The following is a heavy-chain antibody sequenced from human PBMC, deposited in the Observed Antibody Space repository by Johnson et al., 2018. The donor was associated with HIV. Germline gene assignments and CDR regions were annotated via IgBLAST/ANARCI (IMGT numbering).Heavy chain of an antibody. J-gene: IGHJ3*02. CDR1: GFTFSSYA. V-gene: IGHV3-64*01. CDR3: ARARSSSWYDGAFDI. D-gene: IGHD6-13*01. CDR2: LRSNGGRT. Sequence: EVQLVESGGGVVQTGRSLRLSCAASGFTFSSYAMHWVRQAPGKGLEYVSALRSNGGRTYYANSFKGRFTISRDNSKNTLYLQMGSLRAEDMAVYYCARARSSSWYDGAFDIWGQGTMVTFSS.